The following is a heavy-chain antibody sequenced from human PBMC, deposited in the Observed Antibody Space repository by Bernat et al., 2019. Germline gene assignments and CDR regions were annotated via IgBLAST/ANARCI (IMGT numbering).Heavy chain of an antibody. CDR1: GGSFSGYY. J-gene: IGHJ4*02. CDR2: INHSGST. CDR3: AAAQRWELLRPCDY. D-gene: IGHD1-26*01. V-gene: IGHV4-34*01. Sequence: QVQLQQWGAGLFKPSETLSLTCAVYGGSFSGYYWSWIRQPPGKGLEWIGEINHSGSTNYNPSLKSRVTISVDTSKSQFALKQSSVTAADTAVYYCAAAQRWELLRPCDYWGQGTLVTVSS.